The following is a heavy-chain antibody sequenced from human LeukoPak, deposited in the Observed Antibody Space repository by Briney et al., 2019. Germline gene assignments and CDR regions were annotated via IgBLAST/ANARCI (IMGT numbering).Heavy chain of an antibody. J-gene: IGHJ6*03. CDR1: GFTFKNAW. Sequence: PGGSLRLSCEASGFTFKNAWMIWVRQAPGKGLEWVSYISSSGSTIYYADSVKGRFTISRDNAKNSLYLQMNSLRAEDTAVYYCARVTSRSWYRYYYYYMDVWGKGTTVTISS. D-gene: IGHD6-13*01. CDR2: ISSSGSTI. V-gene: IGHV3-11*01. CDR3: ARVTSRSWYRYYYYYMDV.